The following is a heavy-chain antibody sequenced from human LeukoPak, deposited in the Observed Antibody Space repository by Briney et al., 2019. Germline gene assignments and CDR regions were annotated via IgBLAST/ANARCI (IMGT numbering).Heavy chain of an antibody. D-gene: IGHD2-2*01. CDR2: INWSGGTT. V-gene: IGHV3-20*04. J-gene: IGHJ5*02. Sequence: PGGSLRLSCAASGFTFDDYAMSWVRQVPGKGLEWVSGINWSGGTTRYADSVKGRFTISRDNAKNTLYLQMNSLRAEDTAVYYCARDPGSVVCSSTSCYEYNWFDPWGQGTLVTVPS. CDR1: GFTFDDYA. CDR3: ARDPGSVVCSSTSCYEYNWFDP.